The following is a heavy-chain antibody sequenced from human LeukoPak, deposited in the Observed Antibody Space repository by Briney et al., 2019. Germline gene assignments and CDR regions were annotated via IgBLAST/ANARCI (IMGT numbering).Heavy chain of an antibody. CDR2: INPDSGGT. J-gene: IGHJ4*02. CDR1: GYTFSDYY. CDR3: ATIVYSGYYFDY. V-gene: IGHV1-2*02. Sequence: ASVKVSCKASGYTFSDYYLHWVRQAPGQGLEWMGWINPDSGGTNYAQKFQGRVTMTRDTSISTAYMELSRLRSDDTAVYYCATIVYSGYYFDYWGQGTLVTVSS. D-gene: IGHD3-9*01.